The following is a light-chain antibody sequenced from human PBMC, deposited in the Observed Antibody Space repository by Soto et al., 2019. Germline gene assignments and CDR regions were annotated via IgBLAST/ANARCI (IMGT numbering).Light chain of an antibody. Sequence: EIVLTQSPAALSLSPGERATLSCRASQSVSNFLAWYLQRPGQAPRLLIFDASKRAAGVPARFSGSGSGTDFTLTISILEPEDFAVYYCQQRSNWLITFGQGTRLEIK. V-gene: IGKV3-11*01. J-gene: IGKJ5*01. CDR2: DAS. CDR1: QSVSNF. CDR3: QQRSNWLIT.